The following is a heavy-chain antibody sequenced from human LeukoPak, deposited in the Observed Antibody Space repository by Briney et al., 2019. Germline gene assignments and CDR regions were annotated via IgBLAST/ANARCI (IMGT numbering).Heavy chain of an antibody. CDR2: ISAYNGNT. CDR3: ARVVVVVPAAPGGDY. J-gene: IGHJ4*02. CDR1: NYTFTSYG. V-gene: IGHV1-18*01. D-gene: IGHD2-2*01. Sequence: GASVKVSCKASNYTFTSYGISWVRRAPGQGLEWMGWISAYNGNTNYAQKLQGRVTMTTDTSTSTAYMELRSLRSDDTAVYYCARVVVVVPAAPGGDYWGQGTLVTVSS.